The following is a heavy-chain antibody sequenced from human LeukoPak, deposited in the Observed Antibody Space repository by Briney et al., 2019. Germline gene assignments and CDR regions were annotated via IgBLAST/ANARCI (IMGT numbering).Heavy chain of an antibody. V-gene: IGHV3-23*01. J-gene: IGHJ4*02. Sequence: GASLRLSCAASGFTFSSYAMTWVRQAPGKGLEWVSAISGSGGSTYYADSVKGRFTISRDNSKNTLYLQMNSLRAEDTAVYYCAKDLYSSGSAYYFDYWGQGTLVTVSS. CDR1: GFTFSSYA. CDR3: AKDLYSSGSAYYFDY. D-gene: IGHD6-19*01. CDR2: ISGSGGST.